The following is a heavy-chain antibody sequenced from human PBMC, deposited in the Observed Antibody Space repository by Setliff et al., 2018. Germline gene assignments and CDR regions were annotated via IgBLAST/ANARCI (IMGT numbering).Heavy chain of an antibody. Sequence: SETLSLTCTVYGGSFSNYYWSWIRQPPGKGLEWIGEINHSGSTNYNSSLTSRVTISVDTSTNQFSLKLRSVSAADTAVYYCRYWSGYYNNDYWGQGTLVTVSS. D-gene: IGHD3-3*01. CDR2: INHSGST. J-gene: IGHJ4*02. CDR3: RYWSGYYNNDY. CDR1: GGSFSNYY. V-gene: IGHV4-34*01.